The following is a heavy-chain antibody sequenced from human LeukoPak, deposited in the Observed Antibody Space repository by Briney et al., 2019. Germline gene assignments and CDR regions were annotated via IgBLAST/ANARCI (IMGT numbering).Heavy chain of an antibody. CDR3: ARDPSSGWYNFDY. Sequence: HPGGSLRLSCAASGFTFSSYAMSWVRQAPGKGLEWVSAISGSGGSTYYADSVKGRFTISRDNSKNTLYLQMNSLRAEDTAVYYCARDPSSGWYNFDYWGQGTLVTVSS. J-gene: IGHJ4*02. CDR1: GFTFSSYA. CDR2: ISGSGGST. D-gene: IGHD6-19*01. V-gene: IGHV3-23*01.